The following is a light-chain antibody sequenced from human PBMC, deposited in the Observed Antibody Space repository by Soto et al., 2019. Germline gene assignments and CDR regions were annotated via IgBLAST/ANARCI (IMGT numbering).Light chain of an antibody. CDR3: CSYAGVRTVI. CDR1: SSDVGYYNL. CDR2: EVS. V-gene: IGLV2-23*02. Sequence: QSALTQPASVSGSPGQSITIPCTGTSSDVGYYNLVSWYQQHPGQAPKLIISEVSERPSGVSGRFSGSKSGNTASLTISGLHTEDEADYYCCSYAGVRTVIFGGGTKVTVL. J-gene: IGLJ2*01.